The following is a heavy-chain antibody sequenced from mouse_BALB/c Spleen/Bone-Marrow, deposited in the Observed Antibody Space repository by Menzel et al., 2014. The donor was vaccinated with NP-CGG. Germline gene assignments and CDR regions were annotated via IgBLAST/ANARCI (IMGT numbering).Heavy chain of an antibody. CDR3: ARESIYYHGSTLDY. J-gene: IGHJ2*01. D-gene: IGHD1-1*01. Sequence: VQLQQSGAELVRPGVSVKISCKGSGYTFTDYAMHWVKQSHAKSLEWIGVISTYYGDASYNQKFKGKATMTVDKSSSTAYMELARLTFEDSAIYYCARESIYYHGSTLDYWGQGTTLTVSS. V-gene: IGHV1S137*01. CDR2: ISTYYGDA. CDR1: GYTFTDYA.